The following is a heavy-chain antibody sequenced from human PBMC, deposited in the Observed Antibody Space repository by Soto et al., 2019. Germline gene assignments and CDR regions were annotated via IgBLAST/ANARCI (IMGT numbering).Heavy chain of an antibody. CDR3: AKSHPYTRYCTNGVCYTFGFDY. D-gene: IGHD2-8*01. CDR2: ISGSGGST. Sequence: EVQLLESGGGLVQPGGSLRLSCAASGFTFSSYAMSWVRQAPGKGLEWVSAISGSGGSTYYADSVKGRFTISRDNSKNTLYLQMNSLRAEDTAVYYCAKSHPYTRYCTNGVCYTFGFDYWGQGTLVTVSS. CDR1: GFTFSSYA. V-gene: IGHV3-23*01. J-gene: IGHJ4*02.